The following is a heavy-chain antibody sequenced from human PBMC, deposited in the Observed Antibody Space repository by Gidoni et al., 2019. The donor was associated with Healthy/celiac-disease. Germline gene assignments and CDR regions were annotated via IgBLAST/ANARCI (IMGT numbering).Heavy chain of an antibody. Sequence: QLQLQESGPGLVKPSETLSLTCTVSGGSISSSSYYWGWIRQPPGKGLEWIGRIYYSGSTYYNPSLKSRVTISVDTSKNQFSLKLSSVTAADTAVYYCARLSFWSGYYSYYFDYWGQGTLVTVSS. J-gene: IGHJ4*02. CDR1: GGSISSSSYY. CDR3: ARLSFWSGYYSYYFDY. V-gene: IGHV4-39*01. CDR2: IYYSGST. D-gene: IGHD3-3*01.